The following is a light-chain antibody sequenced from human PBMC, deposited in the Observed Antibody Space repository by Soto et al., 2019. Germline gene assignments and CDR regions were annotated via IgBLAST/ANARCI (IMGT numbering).Light chain of an antibody. J-gene: IGKJ5*01. Sequence: EIVLSQSPGTLSLSPGDRATLACRASQSVSSRYLAWYQQKPGQAPRLLIYGASTRATGIPARFSGSGSGTEFTLTISSLQSEDFAVYYCQQYNNWPPGFGQGRRLEIK. V-gene: IGKV3-15*01. CDR1: QSVSSRY. CDR2: GAS. CDR3: QQYNNWPPG.